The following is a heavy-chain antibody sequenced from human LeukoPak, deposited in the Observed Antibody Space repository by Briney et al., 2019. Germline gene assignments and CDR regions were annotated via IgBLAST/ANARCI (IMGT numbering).Heavy chain of an antibody. V-gene: IGHV4-4*07. Sequence: SETLSPTCSVSGDSISYFYWSWIRQAAGKGLEWIGRISGSGSTDYNASLKSRVTLSVDTSKTQFSLNLSSVTAADTAVYYCAREDSGSYYNYYYFYMDVWGKGTTVTISS. CDR3: AREDSGSYYNYYYFYMDV. D-gene: IGHD3-10*01. CDR1: GDSISYFY. J-gene: IGHJ6*03. CDR2: ISGSGST.